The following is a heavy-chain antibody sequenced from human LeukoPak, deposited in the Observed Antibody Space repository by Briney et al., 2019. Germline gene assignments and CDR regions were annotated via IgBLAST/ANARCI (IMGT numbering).Heavy chain of an antibody. CDR3: AISQGSYYDTSGYLGGDY. D-gene: IGHD3-22*01. CDR2: ISAYSGNT. Sequence: SVKVSCKASGYTFANYGIFWVRQAPGRGLEWMGWISAYSGNTNYAQKLQSRVTMTTETSTSTAYMELESLRSDDTAVYYCAISQGSYYDTSGYLGGDYWGQGTLVTVSS. J-gene: IGHJ4*02. V-gene: IGHV1-18*01. CDR1: GYTFANYG.